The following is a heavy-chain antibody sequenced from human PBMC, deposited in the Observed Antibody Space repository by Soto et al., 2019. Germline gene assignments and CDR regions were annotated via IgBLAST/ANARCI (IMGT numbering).Heavy chain of an antibody. CDR2: IYWDDDK. V-gene: IGHV2-5*02. J-gene: IGHJ5*02. CDR1: GFSLSTSGVG. CDR3: AYKRGNYDLWSGYAP. D-gene: IGHD3-3*01. Sequence: QITLKESGPTLVKPTQTLTLTCTFSGFSLSTSGVGVGWIRQPPGKALEWLALIYWDDDKRYSPSLKSRLTIXKDTSKNQAFLTITNMDPVDTATYYWAYKRGNYDLWSGYAPWGQGTLVTVSS.